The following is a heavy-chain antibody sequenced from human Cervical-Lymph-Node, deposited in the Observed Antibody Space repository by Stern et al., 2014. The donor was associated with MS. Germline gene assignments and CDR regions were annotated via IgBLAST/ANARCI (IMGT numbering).Heavy chain of an antibody. CDR3: AHFSLYCSSTSCYTFDGDAFDI. D-gene: IGHD2-2*02. CDR2: IYWDDDK. CDR1: GFSLSTSGVG. V-gene: IGHV2-5*02. Sequence: QVTLKESGPTLVKPTQTLTLTCTFSGFSLSTSGVGVGWIRQPPGKALEWLALIYWDDDKRYSPSLKSRLTITKDTSKNQVVLTMTNMDPVDTATYYCAHFSLYCSSTSCYTFDGDAFDIWGQGTMVTVSS. J-gene: IGHJ3*02.